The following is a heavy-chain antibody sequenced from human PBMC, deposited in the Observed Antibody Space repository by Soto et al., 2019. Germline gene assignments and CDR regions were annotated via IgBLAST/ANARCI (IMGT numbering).Heavy chain of an antibody. V-gene: IGHV3-33*01. CDR1: GFTFSSYG. Sequence: GGSLRLSCAASGFTFSSYGMHWVRQAPGEGLEWVALIWYDGNYKYYADSVKGRFTISRDNSKNTLYLQMNSLRAEDTAVYYCARGRGYNYGLLDYWGQGTLVTVSS. J-gene: IGHJ4*02. CDR2: IWYDGNYK. D-gene: IGHD5-18*01. CDR3: ARGRGYNYGLLDY.